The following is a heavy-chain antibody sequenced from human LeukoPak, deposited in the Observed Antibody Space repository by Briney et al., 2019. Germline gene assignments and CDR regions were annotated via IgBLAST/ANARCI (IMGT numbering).Heavy chain of an antibody. D-gene: IGHD1-26*01. Sequence: SETLSLTCTVSGGSISTYYWSWIRQPPGKGMEWIGYFYYSGSTNYNPSLKSRVTMSVDTSKNQFSLKLSSVTAADTAVYYCARRTGGSYWRLDYWGQGTLVTVSS. J-gene: IGHJ4*02. CDR2: FYYSGST. V-gene: IGHV4-59*12. CDR3: ARRTGGSYWRLDY. CDR1: GGSISTYY.